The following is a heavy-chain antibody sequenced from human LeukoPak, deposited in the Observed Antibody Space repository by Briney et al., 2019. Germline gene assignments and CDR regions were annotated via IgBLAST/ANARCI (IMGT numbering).Heavy chain of an antibody. J-gene: IGHJ4*02. D-gene: IGHD5-12*01. V-gene: IGHV3-7*01. Sequence: PGGSLRLSCAASGFTFSSYWMSWVRQAPGKGLEWVANINQDGSDKYYVDSVKGRFTISRDNAMKSLYLQMNSLRAEDTAIYYCVPGHSGRSSPIIDAHFDYWGQGTLVTVSS. CDR2: INQDGSDK. CDR3: VPGHSGRSSPIIDAHFDY. CDR1: GFTFSSYW.